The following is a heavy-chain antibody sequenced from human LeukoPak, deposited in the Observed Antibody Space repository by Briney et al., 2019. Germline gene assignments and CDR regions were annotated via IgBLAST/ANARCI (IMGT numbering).Heavy chain of an antibody. Sequence: SETLSLTCAVYGGSFSGYYWSWIRQPPGKGLEWIGEINHSGSTNYNPSLKSRVTISVDTSKNQFSLKLSSVTAADTAVYYCARGGLLWFRNGNWFDPWGQGTLVTVSS. J-gene: IGHJ5*02. CDR1: GGSFSGYY. CDR2: INHSGST. D-gene: IGHD3-10*01. CDR3: ARGGLLWFRNGNWFDP. V-gene: IGHV4-34*01.